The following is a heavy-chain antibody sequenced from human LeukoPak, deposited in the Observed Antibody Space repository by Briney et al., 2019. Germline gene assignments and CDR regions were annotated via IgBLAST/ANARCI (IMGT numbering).Heavy chain of an antibody. V-gene: IGHV1-69*13. CDR3: ARAPNYYDSSGYSKTAFDY. Sequence: SVKVSCKASGGTFSSYAISWVRQAPGQGLEWMGGIIPIFGTANYAQKFQGRVTITADESTSTAYMELSSLRSEDTAVYYCARAPNYYDSSGYSKTAFDYSGQGTLVTVSS. CDR2: IIPIFGTA. J-gene: IGHJ4*02. D-gene: IGHD3-22*01. CDR1: GGTFSSYA.